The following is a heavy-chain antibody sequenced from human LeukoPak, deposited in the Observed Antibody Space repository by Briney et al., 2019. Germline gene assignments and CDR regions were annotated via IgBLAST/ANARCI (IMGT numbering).Heavy chain of an antibody. CDR1: GGSISSYY. D-gene: IGHD6-19*01. Sequence: SETLSLTCTVSGGSISSYYWSWIRQPPGKGLEWIGYNYYSGSTNYNPSLKSRVTISVDTSKNQFSLKLSSVTAADTAVYYCARERVAGTVDYWGQGTLVTVSS. V-gene: IGHV4-59*01. CDR3: ARERVAGTVDY. CDR2: NYYSGST. J-gene: IGHJ4*02.